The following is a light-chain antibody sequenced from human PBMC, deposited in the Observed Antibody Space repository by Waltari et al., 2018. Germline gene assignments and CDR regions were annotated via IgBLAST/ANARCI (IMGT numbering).Light chain of an antibody. J-gene: IGLJ1*01. CDR1: NIGSKS. CDR2: RDI. Sequence: SYELTDSISVSVALGQTAKIACGGDNIGSKSVHWYQQKPGQPPILVIYRDIRRPSWIPERFSGSNSGNTATLTISRAQVVDEADYFCQVWASGTYIFAGGTKLTVL. V-gene: IGLV3-9*01. CDR3: QVWASGTYI.